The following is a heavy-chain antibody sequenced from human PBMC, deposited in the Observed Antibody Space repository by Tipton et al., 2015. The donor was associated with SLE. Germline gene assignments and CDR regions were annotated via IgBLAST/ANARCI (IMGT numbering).Heavy chain of an antibody. CDR1: GGSISSSSYY. CDR2: IYYSGST. J-gene: IGHJ3*02. Sequence: TLSLTCTVSGGSISSSSYYWGWIRQPPGKGLEWIGYIYYSGSTNYNPSLKSRVTISVDTSKNQFSLKLSSVTAADTAVYYCARAKGIVVVTAHAFDIWGQGTMVTVSS. D-gene: IGHD2-21*02. CDR3: ARAKGIVVVTAHAFDI. V-gene: IGHV4-61*05.